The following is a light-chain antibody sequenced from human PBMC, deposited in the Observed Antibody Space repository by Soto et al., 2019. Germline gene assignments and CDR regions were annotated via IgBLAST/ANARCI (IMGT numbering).Light chain of an antibody. CDR1: NIGRKS. J-gene: IGLJ2*01. CDR2: YDG. V-gene: IGLV3-21*04. Sequence: SYELTQPPSVSVVPGKTASITCEGNNIGRKSVHWYQQRPGQAPMVVIYYDGDRPSGIPERFSGSNSGTAATLTISGVEAGDEADYYCQVWDSGVDHIIFGGGTKLTVL. CDR3: QVWDSGVDHII.